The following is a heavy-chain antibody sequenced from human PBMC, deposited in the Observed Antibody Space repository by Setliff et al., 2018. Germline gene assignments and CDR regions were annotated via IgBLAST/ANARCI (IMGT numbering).Heavy chain of an antibody. D-gene: IGHD6-13*01. CDR3: ARDQVYGSSWYYYYYGMDV. CDR2: IKQDGSEK. J-gene: IGHJ6*02. Sequence: PGESLKISCKGSGYSFTSYWIGWVRQMPGKGLEWVANIKQDGSEKYYVDSVKGRFTISRDNAKNSLYLQMNSLRAEDTAVYYCARDQVYGSSWYYYYYGMDVWGQGTTVTVSS. CDR1: GYSFTSYW. V-gene: IGHV3-7*01.